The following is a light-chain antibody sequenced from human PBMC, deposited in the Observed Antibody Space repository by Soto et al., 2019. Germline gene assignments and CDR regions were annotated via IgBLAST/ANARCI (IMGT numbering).Light chain of an antibody. V-gene: IGLV1-40*01. J-gene: IGLJ1*01. CDR1: SSNIGAGYD. CDR2: GNI. Sequence: QSVLTPPPSVSGAPGQRVTFPCTGSSSNIGAGYDVHWYQQRPGTAPKLLIFGNINRPSGVPDRFSGSKSGTSASLAITGLPAEDEGDYDCQSYDSTQGARYDFGTGTKLTVL. CDR3: QSYDSTQGARYD.